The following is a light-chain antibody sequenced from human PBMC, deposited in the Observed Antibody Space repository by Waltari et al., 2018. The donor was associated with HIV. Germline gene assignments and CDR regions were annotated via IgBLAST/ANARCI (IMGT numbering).Light chain of an antibody. Sequence: SYELTQPPSVSVSPGQTARITCSGDALPKKYAYWYQQRPGQAPVLVIYKDSERPSRIPERFSGSSSGTTVTLTISGVQAEDEADYYCQSADSSNTYVFGTGTKVTVL. CDR2: KDS. CDR1: ALPKKY. J-gene: IGLJ1*01. V-gene: IGLV3-25*03. CDR3: QSADSSNTYV.